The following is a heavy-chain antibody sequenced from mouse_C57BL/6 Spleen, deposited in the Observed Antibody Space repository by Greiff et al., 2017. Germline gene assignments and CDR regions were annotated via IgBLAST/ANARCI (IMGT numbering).Heavy chain of an antibody. J-gene: IGHJ4*01. V-gene: IGHV5-9-1*02. Sequence: EVKLVESGAGLVKPGGSLKLSCAASGFTFSSYAMSWVRQTPEKRLEWVAYISSGGDYIYYADTVKGRFTISRDNARNTLYMQMSSLKSENTAMYYCTRVGYYYAMDYWGQGTSVTVSS. CDR3: TRVGYYYAMDY. CDR1: GFTFSSYA. D-gene: IGHD2-2*01. CDR2: ISSGGDYI.